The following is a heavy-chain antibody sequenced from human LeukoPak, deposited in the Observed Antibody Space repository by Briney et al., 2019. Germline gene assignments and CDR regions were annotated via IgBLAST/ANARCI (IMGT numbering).Heavy chain of an antibody. J-gene: IGHJ4*02. CDR2: ISSSGSTI. CDR3: ARDIVDSSSWYYFDY. V-gene: IGHV3-11*04. CDR1: GFTFSDYY. Sequence: PGGSLRLSCAASGFTFSDYYMSWIRQAPGKGLEWVSYISSSGSTIYYADSVKGRFTISRDNAKNSLYLQMNSLRAEDTAVYYCARDIVDSSSWYYFDYWGQGTLVTVSS. D-gene: IGHD6-13*01.